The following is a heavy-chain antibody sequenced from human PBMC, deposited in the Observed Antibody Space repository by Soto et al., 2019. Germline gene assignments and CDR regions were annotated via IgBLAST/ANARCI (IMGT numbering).Heavy chain of an antibody. CDR2: IKEDGSER. J-gene: IGHJ4*02. CDR1: GFSFGNYW. D-gene: IGHD3-3*01. V-gene: IGHV3-7*03. Sequence: LRLSCAVSGFSFGNYWMSWVRQAPGKGLEWLASIKEDGSERYYLDSVKGRFAISRDNAKDSLSLQMNSLRGEDTAFYYCARDVGPVTIFGEALSGYFDFWGQGTLVTVSS. CDR3: ARDVGPVTIFGEALSGYFDF.